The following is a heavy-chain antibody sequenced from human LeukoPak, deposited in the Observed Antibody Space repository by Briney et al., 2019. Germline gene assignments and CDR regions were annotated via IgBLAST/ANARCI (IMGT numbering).Heavy chain of an antibody. D-gene: IGHD3-3*01. CDR2: IYYSGST. V-gene: IGHV4-39*07. CDR3: ARDPITIFGVVIPY. CDR1: GGSISSSSYY. J-gene: IGHJ4*02. Sequence: SETLSLTCTVSGGSISSSSYYWGWIRQPPGKGLEWIGSIYYSGSTYYNPSLKSRVTISVDTSKNQFSLKLSSVTAADTAVYYCARDPITIFGVVIPYWGQGTLVTVSS.